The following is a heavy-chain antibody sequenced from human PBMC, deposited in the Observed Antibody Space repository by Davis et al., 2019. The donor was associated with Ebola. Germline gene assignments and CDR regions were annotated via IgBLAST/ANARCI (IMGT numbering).Heavy chain of an antibody. CDR2: IIPIFGTA. J-gene: IGHJ4*02. CDR3: ARAIAVAGTLGRY. CDR1: GGTFSSYA. D-gene: IGHD6-19*01. Sequence: SVKVSGNASGGTFSSYAISWVRQAPGQGLEWMGGIIPIFGTANYAQKFQGRVTITADESTSTAYMELSSLRSEDTAVYYCARAIAVAGTLGRYWGQGALVTVSS. V-gene: IGHV1-69*13.